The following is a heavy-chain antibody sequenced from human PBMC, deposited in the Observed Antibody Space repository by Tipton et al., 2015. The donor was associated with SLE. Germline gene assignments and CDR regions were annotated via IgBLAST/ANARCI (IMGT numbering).Heavy chain of an antibody. CDR2: ISGSGGST. CDR3: ARDGDVGVPGAFDI. J-gene: IGHJ3*02. V-gene: IGHV3-23*01. D-gene: IGHD3-16*01. CDR1: GFTFSSYA. Sequence: GSLRLSCAASGFTFSSYAMSWVRQAPGKGLEWVSAISGSGGSTYYADSVKGRFTISRDDAKNSLSLQMNSLRGEDTAVYFCARDGDVGVPGAFDIWGQGTMVTVSS.